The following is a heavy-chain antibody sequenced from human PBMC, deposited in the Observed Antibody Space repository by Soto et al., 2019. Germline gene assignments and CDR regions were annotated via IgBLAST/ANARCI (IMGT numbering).Heavy chain of an antibody. D-gene: IGHD3-10*01. CDR3: ATFFYGSENTPPPDV. J-gene: IGHJ4*02. Sequence: SETLSLTCTVSGGSIGYYYWSWIRQPPGKGLEWIGCIYYNGRTNYNPSLKSRLTMSVDTSKNQFSLNLRSVTAADTAVYYCATFFYGSENTPPPDVRGQETVVT. CDR1: GGSIGYYY. V-gene: IGHV4-59*08. CDR2: IYYNGRT.